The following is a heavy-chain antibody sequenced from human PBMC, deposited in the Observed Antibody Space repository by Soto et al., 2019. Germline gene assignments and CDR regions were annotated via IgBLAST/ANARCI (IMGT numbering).Heavy chain of an antibody. CDR1: GGTFSSYA. V-gene: IGHV1-69*01. CDR2: IIPIFGTA. D-gene: IGHD6-13*01. J-gene: IGHJ6*02. CDR3: ATKGANIAADGTDTYYYYGMDV. Sequence: QVQLVQSGAEVKNPGSSVKVSCKASGGTFSSYAISWVRQAPGQGREWMGGIIPIFGTANYAQKFQGRVTITADESTSTAYMELSRLRSEDTAVYYCATKGANIAADGTDTYYYYGMDVWGQGTTVTVSS.